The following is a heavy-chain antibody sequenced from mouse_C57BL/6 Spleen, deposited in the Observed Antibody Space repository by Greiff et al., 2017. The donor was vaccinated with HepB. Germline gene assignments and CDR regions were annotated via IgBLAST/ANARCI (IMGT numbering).Heavy chain of an antibody. CDR1: GYTFTSYG. V-gene: IGHV1-81*01. Sequence: VKLQQSGAELARPGASVKLSCKASGYTFTSYGISWVKQRTGQGLEWIGEIYPRSGNTYYNEKFKGKATLTADKSSSTAYMELRSLTSEDSAVYFCARSYYYGSSPYYFDYWGQGTTLTVSS. D-gene: IGHD1-1*01. CDR3: ARSYYYGSSPYYFDY. J-gene: IGHJ2*01. CDR2: IYPRSGNT.